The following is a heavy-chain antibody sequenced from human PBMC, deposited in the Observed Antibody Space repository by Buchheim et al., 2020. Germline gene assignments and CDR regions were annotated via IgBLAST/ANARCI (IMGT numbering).Heavy chain of an antibody. Sequence: EVQLVESGGGLVQPGGSLRLSCAASGFTFSSYSMNWVRQAPGKGLEWVSYISSSSSTIYYADTVKGRFPISRDNAKNSLSLQMNSMRAEDTAVYYCARERYYDILTGYYLPYYYYGMDVWGQGTT. CDR2: ISSSSSTI. CDR1: GFTFSSYS. J-gene: IGHJ6*02. V-gene: IGHV3-48*04. CDR3: ARERYYDILTGYYLPYYYYGMDV. D-gene: IGHD3-9*01.